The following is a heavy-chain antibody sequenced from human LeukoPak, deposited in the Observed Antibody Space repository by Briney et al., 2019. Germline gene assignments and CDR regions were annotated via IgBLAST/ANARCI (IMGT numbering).Heavy chain of an antibody. J-gene: IGHJ4*02. CDR3: ARDRNYYGSSSYPHVFDY. CDR2: ISAYNGNT. D-gene: IGHD3-10*01. CDR1: GYSFTSYS. Sequence: ASVKVSCKTSGYSFTSYSITWVRQAPGQGLEGMGWISAYNGNTNYAQKLQGRVTVTTDTSTSTAYMELRSLRSDDTAVYYCARDRNYYGSSSYPHVFDYWGQGTLVTVSS. V-gene: IGHV1-18*01.